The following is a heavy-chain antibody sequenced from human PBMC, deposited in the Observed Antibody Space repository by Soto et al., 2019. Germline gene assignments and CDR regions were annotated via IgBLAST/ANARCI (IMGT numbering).Heavy chain of an antibody. CDR2: ISGSGFKE. J-gene: IGHJ5*02. V-gene: IGHV3-23*01. D-gene: IGHD1-26*01. CDR1: GFIFENFG. CDR3: AKNQGVELVPLATVDWFDP. Sequence: QPGGSLRLSCAASGFIFENFGMSWVRQAPGKGLEWISSISGSGFKEHYADSVKGRFTISRDNSKSTVYLELNNLSAEDTAVYHCAKNQGVELVPLATVDWFDPWGQGSVVTVSS.